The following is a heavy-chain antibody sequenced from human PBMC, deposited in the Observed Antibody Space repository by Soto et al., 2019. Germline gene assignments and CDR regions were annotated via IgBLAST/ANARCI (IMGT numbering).Heavy chain of an antibody. CDR2: IKQDGSEK. V-gene: IGHV3-7*01. Sequence: PGGSLRLSCAASGFTFSSYWMSWVRQAPGKGLEWVANIKQDGSEKYYVDSVKGRFTISRDNAKNSLYLQMNSLRAEDTAVYYCARDSGDDSSGYYPNYFDYWGQGTLVTVSS. D-gene: IGHD3-22*01. CDR1: GFTFSSYW. J-gene: IGHJ4*02. CDR3: ARDSGDDSSGYYPNYFDY.